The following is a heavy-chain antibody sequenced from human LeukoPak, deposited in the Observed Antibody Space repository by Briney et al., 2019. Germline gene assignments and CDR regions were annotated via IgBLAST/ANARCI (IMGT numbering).Heavy chain of an antibody. CDR1: GFTFSSYS. D-gene: IGHD3-16*01. CDR2: ISSSSSYI. V-gene: IGHV3-21*01. J-gene: IGHJ4*02. Sequence: GGSLRLSCAASGFTFSSYSMNWVRQAPGKGLEWVSSISSSSSYIYYADSVKGRFTISRDNAKNSLYPQMNSLRAEDTAVYYCARGPLGIRYFDYWGQGTLVTVSS. CDR3: ARGPLGIRYFDY.